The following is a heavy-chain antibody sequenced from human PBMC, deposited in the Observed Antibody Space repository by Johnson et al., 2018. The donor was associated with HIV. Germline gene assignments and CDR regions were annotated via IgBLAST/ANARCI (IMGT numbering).Heavy chain of an antibody. J-gene: IGHJ3*01. D-gene: IGHD3-10*01. V-gene: IGHV3-7*01. CDR2: IKQDGSEK. Sequence: VQLVESGGGLVKPGGSLRLSCAASGFTFSDYYMSWIRQAPGKGLEWVANIKQDGSEKYYVDSVKGRFTISRDKAKNSLYLQLNNLRAGDTAVYYCAKTLGFGTEDTFDLWGQGTMVTVSS. CDR3: AKTLGFGTEDTFDL. CDR1: GFTFSDYY.